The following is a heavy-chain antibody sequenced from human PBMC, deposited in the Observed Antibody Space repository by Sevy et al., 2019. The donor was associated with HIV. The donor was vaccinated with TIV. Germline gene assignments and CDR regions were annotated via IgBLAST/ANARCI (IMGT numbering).Heavy chain of an antibody. J-gene: IGHJ4*02. Sequence: QQLRSLRLSCAASGFTFNNYAMNWVRQAPGKGLEWVSVISGSGSYTYYADSVKGRFTISRDTSKNTLYLQMNSLRAEDTAVYYCAKEKEMSMYYFHSWGQGTLVTVSS. CDR3: AKEKEMSMYYFHS. V-gene: IGHV3-23*01. CDR2: ISGSGSYT. CDR1: GFTFNNYA. D-gene: IGHD3-10*02.